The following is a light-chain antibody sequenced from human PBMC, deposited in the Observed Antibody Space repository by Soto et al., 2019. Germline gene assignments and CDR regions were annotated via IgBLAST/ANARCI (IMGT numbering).Light chain of an antibody. V-gene: IGLV2-8*01. CDR1: SSDVGGYNY. CDR3: TSYGSGNNV. J-gene: IGLJ1*01. CDR2: EVN. Sequence: QSVLTQPPSASGSPGQSVTISCTGTSSDVGGYNYVSWYQQHPGKVPKLMVYEVNKRPSGVPDRFSGSKSGNTASLTVSGLQAEGWGDYYCTSYGSGNNVFGTGTKVTVL.